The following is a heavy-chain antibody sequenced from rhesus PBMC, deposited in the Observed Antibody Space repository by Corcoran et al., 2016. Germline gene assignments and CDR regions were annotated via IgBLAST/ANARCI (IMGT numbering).Heavy chain of an antibody. CDR1: GASISIHW. V-gene: IGHV4-80*01. J-gene: IGHJ4*01. CDR2: FGGYGGDT. D-gene: IGHD1-38*01. CDR3: VRDGPGRLYDY. Sequence: QVQLQESGPGLVKPSETLSLTCAVSGASISIHWWFSVPQPQGKGLEWIGEFGGYGGDTYYNPSLKSRVTFSKDPSKNQFSLSLTYVTAADTAVYYCVRDGPGRLYDYWGQGVLVTVSS.